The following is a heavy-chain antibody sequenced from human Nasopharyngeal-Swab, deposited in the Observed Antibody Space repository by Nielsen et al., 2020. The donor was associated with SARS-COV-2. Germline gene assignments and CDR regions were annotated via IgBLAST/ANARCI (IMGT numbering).Heavy chain of an antibody. J-gene: IGHJ4*02. V-gene: IGHV3-73*01. CDR2: IGDKDHNYAT. CDR3: TTDFYFDY. CDR1: GFIFSASA. Sequence: LSLTCAASGFIFSASAMHWVRQAPGKGLEWLGRIGDKDHNYATTYGASVKGRFTISRDDSKNTAFLQMDSQKTEDTALYYCTTDFYFDYWGQGTLVTVSS.